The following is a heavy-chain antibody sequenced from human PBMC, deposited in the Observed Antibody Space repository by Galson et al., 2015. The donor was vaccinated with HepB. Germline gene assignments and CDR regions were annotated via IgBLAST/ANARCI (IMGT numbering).Heavy chain of an antibody. CDR1: GYTFTGYY. CDR2: INPNSGGT. D-gene: IGHD6-19*01. V-gene: IGHV1-2*02. J-gene: IGHJ4*02. Sequence: SVKVSCKASGYTFTGYYMHWVRQAPGQGLEWMGWINPNSGGTNYAQKFQGRVTMTRDTSISTAYMELSRLRSDDTAVYYCARGPPPPYSSGWYVGLTGDLLFDYWGQGTLVTVSS. CDR3: ARGPPPPYSSGWYVGLTGDLLFDY.